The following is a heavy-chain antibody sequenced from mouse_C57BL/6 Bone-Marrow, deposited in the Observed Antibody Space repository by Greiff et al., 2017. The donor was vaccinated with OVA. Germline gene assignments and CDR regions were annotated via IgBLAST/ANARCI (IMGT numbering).Heavy chain of an antibody. CDR2: FYPGSGSI. Sequence: QVTLKVSGAELVKPGASVKLSCKASGYTFTEYTIHWVKQRSGQGLEWIGWFYPGSGSIKYNEKFKDKATLTADKSSSTVYMELSRLTSEDSAVYFCARHEEALYYSLSWFAYWGQGTLVTVSA. CDR3: ARHEEALYYSLSWFAY. CDR1: GYTFTEYT. J-gene: IGHJ3*01. D-gene: IGHD2-12*01. V-gene: IGHV1-62-2*01.